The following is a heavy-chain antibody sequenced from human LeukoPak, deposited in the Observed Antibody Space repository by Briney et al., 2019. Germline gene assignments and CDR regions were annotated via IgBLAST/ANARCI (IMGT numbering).Heavy chain of an antibody. V-gene: IGHV4-39*01. D-gene: IGHD1-26*01. J-gene: IGHJ5*02. CDR2: IYYSGST. CDR1: GGSISSSGYY. Sequence: SETLSLTCTVSGGSISSSGYYWGWIRQPPGKGLEWIASIYYSGSTYYNPSLKSRVTISVDTSKNQLSLKLSSLTAADTAVYYCAKHEYSGSYYGLSWFDPWGQGTLVTVSS. CDR3: AKHEYSGSYYGLSWFDP.